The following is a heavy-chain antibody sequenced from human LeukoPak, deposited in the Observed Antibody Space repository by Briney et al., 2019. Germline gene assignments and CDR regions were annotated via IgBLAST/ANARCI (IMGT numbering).Heavy chain of an antibody. CDR1: GLTISDSW. CDR3: ARDAGWGRLDS. CDR2: LASDETNK. Sequence: GGSLRLSCAASGLTISDSWIHWVRHAPGEGLMWVSRLASDETNKIYADSVKGRFTISRDNAKNTLYLQMNSLRVEDTGIYYCARDAGWGRLDSWGQGALVTVSS. D-gene: IGHD3-16*01. V-gene: IGHV3-74*01. J-gene: IGHJ4*02.